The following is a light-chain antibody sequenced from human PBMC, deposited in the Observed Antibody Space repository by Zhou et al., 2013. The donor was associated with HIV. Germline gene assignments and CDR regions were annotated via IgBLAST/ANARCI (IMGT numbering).Light chain of an antibody. J-gene: IGKJ1*01. Sequence: DIQMTQSPSSLSASVGDRVTITCRASQGIRNDLGWYQQKPGKAPKLLIYKASSLERGVPARFSGSGSGTEFTLTISSLQPDDFATYYCQQYNSYWTFGQGTKVEIK. V-gene: IGKV1-17*01. CDR2: KAS. CDR3: QQYNSYWT. CDR1: QGIRND.